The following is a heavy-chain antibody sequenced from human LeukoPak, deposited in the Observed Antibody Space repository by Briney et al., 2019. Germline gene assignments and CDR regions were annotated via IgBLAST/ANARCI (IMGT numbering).Heavy chain of an antibody. J-gene: IGHJ4*02. Sequence: PSETLSLTCTVSGVSISSSSYYWGWIRQPPGKGLEWIGEINHSGSTNYNPSLKSRVTISVDTSKNQFSLKLSSVTAADTAVYYCARQGNYYGSGTIYWGQGTLVTVSS. CDR2: INHSGST. D-gene: IGHD3-10*01. V-gene: IGHV4-39*01. CDR1: GVSISSSSYY. CDR3: ARQGNYYGSGTIY.